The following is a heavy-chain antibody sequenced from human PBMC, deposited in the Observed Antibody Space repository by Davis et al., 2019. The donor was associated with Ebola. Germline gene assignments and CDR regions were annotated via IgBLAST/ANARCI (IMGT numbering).Heavy chain of an antibody. CDR2: ISSSSSYI. V-gene: IGHV3-21*04. J-gene: IGHJ4*02. CDR3: AKDLGDCISSSCLIFDY. CDR1: GFTASSYS. Sequence: GGSLRLSCAASGFTASSYSMNWVRQAPGKGLEWVSSISSSSSYIYYADSVKGRFTISRDNAKNSLYLQMNGLRAEDTAVYYCAKDLGDCISSSCLIFDYWGQGTLVTVSS. D-gene: IGHD2-15*01.